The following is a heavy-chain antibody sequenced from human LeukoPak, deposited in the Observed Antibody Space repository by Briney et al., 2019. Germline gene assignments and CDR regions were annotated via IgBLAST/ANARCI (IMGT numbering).Heavy chain of an antibody. CDR3: ARFPHGGWYKGSQFDP. CDR1: GGSISSYY. V-gene: IGHV4-59*01. CDR2: IYYSGST. D-gene: IGHD6-19*01. J-gene: IGHJ5*02. Sequence: SETLSLTCTVSGGSISSYYWSWIRQPPGKGLEWIGYIYYSGSTNYNPSLKSRVTISVDTSKNQFSLKLSSVTAADTAVYYCARFPHGGWYKGSQFDPWGQGTLVTVSS.